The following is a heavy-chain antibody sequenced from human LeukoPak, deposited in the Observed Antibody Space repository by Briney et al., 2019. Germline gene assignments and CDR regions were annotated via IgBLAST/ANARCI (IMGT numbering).Heavy chain of an antibody. V-gene: IGHV4-34*01. Sequence: SETLSLTCAVYGGSFSGYYWSWIRQPPGKGLEWIGEINHSGSTNYNPSLKSRVTISVDRSKNQFSLKLSSVTAADTAVYYCARTQASYCSSTSCYTNWFDPWGQGTLVTVSS. CDR3: ARTQASYCSSTSCYTNWFDP. CDR1: GGSFSGYY. J-gene: IGHJ5*02. D-gene: IGHD2-2*02. CDR2: INHSGST.